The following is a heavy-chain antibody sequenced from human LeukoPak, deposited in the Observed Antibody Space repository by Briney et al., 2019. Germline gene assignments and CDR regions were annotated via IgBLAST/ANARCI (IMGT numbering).Heavy chain of an antibody. CDR2: IRYDGSNQ. CDR3: ARRVDWNYPFDY. Sequence: GGSLRLSCAASGFTFSSYGLIWVRQAPGKGLEWVAFIRYDGSNQYYADSVKGRFTISRDNSKNTLYLQMNSLRADDTAVYYCARRVDWNYPFDYWGQGTLVTVSS. J-gene: IGHJ4*02. CDR1: GFTFSSYG. V-gene: IGHV3-30*02. D-gene: IGHD1-7*01.